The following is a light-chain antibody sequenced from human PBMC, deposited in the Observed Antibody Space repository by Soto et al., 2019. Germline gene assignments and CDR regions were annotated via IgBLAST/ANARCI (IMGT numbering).Light chain of an antibody. CDR2: EVS. CDR3: ASYSDTARVV. V-gene: IGLV2-14*01. Sequence: QSGLTQPGSVSGSPGQSITISCTGTDSDIGGYNYVSWYQQHAGKAPQLMIYEVSNRPPGISDRFSGSKSAYTASLTISRLQAADEGDYYCASYSDTARVVFGGGTKVTVL. CDR1: DSDIGGYNY. J-gene: IGLJ2*01.